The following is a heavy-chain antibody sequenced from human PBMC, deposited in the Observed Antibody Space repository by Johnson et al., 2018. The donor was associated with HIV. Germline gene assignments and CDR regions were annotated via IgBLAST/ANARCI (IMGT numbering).Heavy chain of an antibody. J-gene: IGHJ3*02. D-gene: IGHD3-16*01. CDR2: IYSGGST. V-gene: IGHV3-53*01. CDR1: GFTVSSNY. Sequence: VQLVESGGGLIQPGGSLRLSCAASGFTVSSNYMSWVRQAPGKGLEWVSVIYSGGSTYYADSVKGRFTISRDTSTNTLYLQMNSLRAEDTAVYYCARERGESSRTAFDIWGQGTMVTVSS. CDR3: ARERGESSRTAFDI.